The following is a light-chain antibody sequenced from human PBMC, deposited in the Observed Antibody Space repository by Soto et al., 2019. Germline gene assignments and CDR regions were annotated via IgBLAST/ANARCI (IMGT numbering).Light chain of an antibody. CDR2: DVT. V-gene: IGLV2-14*03. CDR1: GSDIGGYNY. Sequence: QSALTQPASLSGSPGQSITISCTGTGSDIGGYNYVSWYQQHPGKAPKLIIHDVTNRPSGVSDRFFGSMSGHTASLSISGLQAEDEADSYCGSYRASSTPHYAVGSWTKVTFL. J-gene: IGLJ1*01. CDR3: GSYRASSTPHYA.